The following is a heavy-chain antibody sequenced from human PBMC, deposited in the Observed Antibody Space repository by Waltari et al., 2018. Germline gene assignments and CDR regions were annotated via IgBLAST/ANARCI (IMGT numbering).Heavy chain of an antibody. Sequence: EVQLVESGGGLVQPGGSLRLSCAASGFTFSDYYMDWVRQAPGKGLEWVGRTRNKANSYTTEYAASVKGRFTISRDDSKNSLYLQMNSLKTEDTAVYYCARDGGGEFDYWGQGTLVTVSS. CDR1: GFTFSDYY. J-gene: IGHJ4*02. D-gene: IGHD2-21*01. CDR3: ARDGGGEFDY. V-gene: IGHV3-72*01. CDR2: TRNKANSYTT.